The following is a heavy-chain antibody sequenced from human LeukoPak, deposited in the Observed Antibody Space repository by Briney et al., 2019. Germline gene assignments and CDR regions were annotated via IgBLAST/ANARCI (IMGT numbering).Heavy chain of an antibody. Sequence: GSLRLSCAASGFTFSSYGMHWVRQAPGKGLEWVAVIWYDGSNKYYADSVKGRFTISRDNSKNTLYLQMNSLRAEDTAVYYCARGKIQLWLITMNDAFDIWGQGTMVTVSS. CDR3: ARGKIQLWLITMNDAFDI. CDR1: GFTFSSYG. V-gene: IGHV3-33*01. J-gene: IGHJ3*02. D-gene: IGHD5-18*01. CDR2: IWYDGSNK.